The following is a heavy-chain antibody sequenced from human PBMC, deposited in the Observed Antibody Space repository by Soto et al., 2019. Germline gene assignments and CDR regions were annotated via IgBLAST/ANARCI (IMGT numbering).Heavy chain of an antibody. CDR1: GDSISSGAYY. CDR2: IHHSGTA. D-gene: IGHD3-10*01. V-gene: IGHV4-31*03. Sequence: QVQLQESGPGLVKPSQTLSLTCTVSGDSISSGAYYWSWVRQHPGQGLEWIAYIHHSGTAFYNPSLRSRTTISLDTSNNQFSLKLSSVIAADTAVYFCARGDSFGGSYYFDYWGQGTLVTVSS. CDR3: ARGDSFGGSYYFDY. J-gene: IGHJ4*02.